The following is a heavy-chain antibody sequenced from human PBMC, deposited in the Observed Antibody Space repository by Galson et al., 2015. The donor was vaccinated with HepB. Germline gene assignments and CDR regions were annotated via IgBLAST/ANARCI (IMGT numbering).Heavy chain of an antibody. J-gene: IGHJ6*03. V-gene: IGHV3-33*01. D-gene: IGHD6-6*01. CDR3: AREGIAARPDYHYYYYYMDV. Sequence: SLRLSCAASGFTFSSYGMHWVRQAPGKGLEWVAVIWYDGSNKYYADSVKGRFTISRDNSKNTLYLQMNSLRAEDTAVYYCAREGIAARPDYHYYYYYMDVWGKGTTVTVSS. CDR1: GFTFSSYG. CDR2: IWYDGSNK.